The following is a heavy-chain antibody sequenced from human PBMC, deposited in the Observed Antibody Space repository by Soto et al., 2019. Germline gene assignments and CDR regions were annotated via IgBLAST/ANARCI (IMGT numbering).Heavy chain of an antibody. D-gene: IGHD2-2*01. Sequence: QVQLVQSGAEVKKPGSSVKVSCKASGGTFSSYAISWVRQAPGQGLEWMGGIIPIFGTANYAQKFQGRVTITADEATRTAYMELSSLRSEDTAVYYCARHIVVVPAAARHYYYYGMDVWGQGTTVTVSS. J-gene: IGHJ6*02. CDR3: ARHIVVVPAAARHYYYYGMDV. CDR1: GGTFSSYA. CDR2: IIPIFGTA. V-gene: IGHV1-69*01.